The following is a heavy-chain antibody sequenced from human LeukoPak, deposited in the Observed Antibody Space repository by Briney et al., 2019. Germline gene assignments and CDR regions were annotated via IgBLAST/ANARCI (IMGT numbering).Heavy chain of an antibody. V-gene: IGHV3-23*01. D-gene: IGHD6-13*01. CDR2: ISGSGGST. Sequence: GGSLRLSCAASGFTFSSYGMSWVRQAPGKELEWVSAISGSGGSTYYADSVKGRFTISRDNSKNTLYLQMNSLRAEDTAVYYCAKDPYGSSSWFYFDYWGQGTLVTVSS. CDR3: AKDPYGSSSWFYFDY. CDR1: GFTFSSYG. J-gene: IGHJ4*02.